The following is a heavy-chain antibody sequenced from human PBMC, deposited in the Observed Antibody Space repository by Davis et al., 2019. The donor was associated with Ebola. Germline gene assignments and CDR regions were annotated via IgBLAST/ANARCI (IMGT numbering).Heavy chain of an antibody. Sequence: GGSLRLSCAASGCVFSSYVMSWVRRAPGKGLEWVSTVCLSADTYYADSVKGRFTISRDNSKNTLHLQMNSLRVEDTAIYYCAKDTSNVWFDVWGQGTMVTVSS. CDR2: VCLSADT. CDR3: AKDTSNVWFDV. D-gene: IGHD6-19*01. V-gene: IGHV3-23*01. CDR1: GCVFSSYV. J-gene: IGHJ3*01.